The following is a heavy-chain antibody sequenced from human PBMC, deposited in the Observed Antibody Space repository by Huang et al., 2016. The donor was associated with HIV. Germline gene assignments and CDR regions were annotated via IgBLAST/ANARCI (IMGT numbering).Heavy chain of an antibody. J-gene: IGHJ6*02. Sequence: QVQLAESGGGVVQPGNSLRLSCEASGFTFTSYGMHWVRQAPRKGLAWVAAISYDGNNKNYADAVKGRFTISRDNSKNTLSLQMNSLRPEDTAVYYCAKDKLQWELLYGMDVWGQGTTVTVSS. V-gene: IGHV3-30*18. CDR3: AKDKLQWELLYGMDV. CDR1: GFTFTSYG. CDR2: ISYDGNNK. D-gene: IGHD1-26*01.